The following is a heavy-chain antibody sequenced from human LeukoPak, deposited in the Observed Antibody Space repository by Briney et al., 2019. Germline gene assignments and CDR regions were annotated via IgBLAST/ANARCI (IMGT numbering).Heavy chain of an antibody. J-gene: IGHJ3*02. Sequence: GGSLRLSCAASGFTFSSYDMHWVRQSTGKGLEWVSAIGTAGDPYYPGSVKGRFTISRENAKNSLYLQMNSLRAGDTAVYYCARGATPAAMNTAWGDAFDIWGQGTMVTVSS. CDR1: GFTFSSYD. V-gene: IGHV3-13*05. CDR3: ARGATPAAMNTAWGDAFDI. CDR2: IGTAGDP. D-gene: IGHD2-2*01.